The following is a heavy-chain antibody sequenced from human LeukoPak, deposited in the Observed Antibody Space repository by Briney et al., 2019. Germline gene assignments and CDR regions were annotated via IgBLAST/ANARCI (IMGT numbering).Heavy chain of an antibody. J-gene: IGHJ4*02. Sequence: GGSLRLSCAASGFSFRDYAMTWVRQAPGKGLEWVSTVSGGAEATYYADSVRGRFAISRDNSKSALYLQMNSLRAEDTAIYYCAKDTPLTAYTSGWSNNCFDYWGQGTLVTVSS. CDR2: VSGGAEAT. CDR1: GFSFRDYA. CDR3: AKDTPLTAYTSGWSNNCFDY. V-gene: IGHV3-23*01. D-gene: IGHD6-19*01.